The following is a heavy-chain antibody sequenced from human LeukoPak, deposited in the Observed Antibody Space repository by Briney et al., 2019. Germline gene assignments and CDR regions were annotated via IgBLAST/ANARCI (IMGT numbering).Heavy chain of an antibody. CDR3: ARQVEDIVVVVAATPHYGMDV. V-gene: IGHV5-10-1*01. CDR2: IDPIDSYT. CDR1: GYSFTSSW. J-gene: IGHJ6*04. D-gene: IGHD2-15*01. Sequence: GESLRISCKGSGYSFTSSWISWVRQMPGKGLGWRGRIDPIDSYTNYSPSFHGHVTISAEKSISTAYLQWSSLKASDTAMYYCARQVEDIVVVVAATPHYGMDVWGKGTTVTVSS.